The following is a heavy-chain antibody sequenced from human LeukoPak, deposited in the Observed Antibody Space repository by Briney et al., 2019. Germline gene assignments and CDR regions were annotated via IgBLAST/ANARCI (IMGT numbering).Heavy chain of an antibody. Sequence: PSETLSLTCTVSGGSISTYYWNWIRQPPGKGLEWIGYIYHSGSTNYNPSLKSRVTISVDTSKNQFSLKLSSVTAADTAVYYCAREIRFLEWLSPYYYGMDVWGQGTTVTVSS. CDR1: GGSISTYY. CDR2: IYHSGST. CDR3: AREIRFLEWLSPYYYGMDV. V-gene: IGHV4-59*01. D-gene: IGHD3-3*01. J-gene: IGHJ6*02.